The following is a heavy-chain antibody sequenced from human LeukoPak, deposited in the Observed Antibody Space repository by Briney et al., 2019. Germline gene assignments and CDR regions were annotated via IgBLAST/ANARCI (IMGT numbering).Heavy chain of an antibody. CDR3: ARGGSVYYYDSSGYFDY. CDR2: INPNSGGT. CDR1: GYTFTGYY. Sequence: ASVKVTCKASGYTFTGYYMHWVRQAPGQGLEWMGWINPNSGGTNYAQKFQGRVTMTRDTSISTAYMELSRLRSEDTAVYYCARGGSVYYYDSSGYFDYWGQGTLVTVSS. D-gene: IGHD3-22*01. J-gene: IGHJ4*02. V-gene: IGHV1-2*02.